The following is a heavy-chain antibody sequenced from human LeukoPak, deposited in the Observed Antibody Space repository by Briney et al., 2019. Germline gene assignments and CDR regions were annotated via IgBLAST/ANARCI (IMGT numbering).Heavy chain of an antibody. Sequence: GGSLRLSCAASGFTFSGYAMHWVRQAPGKGLEWVAVISYDGSNKHYADSMKGRFTISRDNSKNTLYLQMNSLRAEDTAVYYCARDSGSLAGTAEYFQHWGQGTLVTVSS. CDR1: GFTFSGYA. CDR3: ARDSGSLAGTAEYFQH. J-gene: IGHJ1*01. CDR2: ISYDGSNK. V-gene: IGHV3-30-3*01. D-gene: IGHD1-26*01.